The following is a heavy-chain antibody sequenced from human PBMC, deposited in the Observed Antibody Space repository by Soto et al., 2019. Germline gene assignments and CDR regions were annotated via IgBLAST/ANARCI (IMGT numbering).Heavy chain of an antibody. Sequence: ASVKVSCKASGYTFTGYYMHWVRQAPGQGLEWMGWINPNSGGTNYAQKFQGWVTMTRDTSISTAYMELSRLRSDDTAVYYCAREGFGAAGTYYYHYGMDVWGQGTTVTVSS. CDR2: INPNSGGT. CDR1: GYTFTGYY. CDR3: AREGFGAAGTYYYHYGMDV. D-gene: IGHD6-13*01. J-gene: IGHJ6*02. V-gene: IGHV1-2*04.